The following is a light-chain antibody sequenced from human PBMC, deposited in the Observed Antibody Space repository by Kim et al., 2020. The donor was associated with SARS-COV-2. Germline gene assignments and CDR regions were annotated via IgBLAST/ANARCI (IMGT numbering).Light chain of an antibody. CDR1: SRDVGGDNR. V-gene: IGLV2-14*03. CDR2: DVS. Sequence: QSITSSCTGTSRDVGGDNRVSWYQQHPGKAPKLIIYDVSHRPSGVSYRFSASKSGNTASLTISGLQAEDEADYYCNSYATGNSYVFGTGTKVTVL. J-gene: IGLJ1*01. CDR3: NSYATGNSYV.